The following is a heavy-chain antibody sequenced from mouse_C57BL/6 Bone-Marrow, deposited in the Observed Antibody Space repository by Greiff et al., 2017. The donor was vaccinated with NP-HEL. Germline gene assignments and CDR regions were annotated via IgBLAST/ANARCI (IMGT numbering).Heavy chain of an antibody. CDR1: GYTFTSYW. Sequence: VQLQQPGAELVRPGSSVKLSCKASGYTFTSYWMHWVKQRPIQGLEWIGNIDPSDSETHYNQKFKDKATLTVDKSSSTAYMQLSSLTSEDSAVYDCARGGIYDGYYTGDVDYWGKGTTLTVSS. V-gene: IGHV1-52*01. J-gene: IGHJ2*01. CDR2: IDPSDSET. D-gene: IGHD2-3*01. CDR3: ARGGIYDGYYTGDVDY.